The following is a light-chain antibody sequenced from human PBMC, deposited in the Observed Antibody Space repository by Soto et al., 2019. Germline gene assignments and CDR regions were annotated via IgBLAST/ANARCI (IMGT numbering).Light chain of an antibody. J-gene: IGKJ4*01. V-gene: IGKV3-15*01. CDR1: HSISTN. CDR3: QQYSSWPS. CDR2: GAS. Sequence: EIIMTQSPATLSVSPGEGATLSCRTSHSISTNLAWYQHKRGQSPSLLVYGASTRATGGPARFSDSGSGAEFTLRISSRQSEYFGVYYCQQYSSWPSFGGGTKVEIK.